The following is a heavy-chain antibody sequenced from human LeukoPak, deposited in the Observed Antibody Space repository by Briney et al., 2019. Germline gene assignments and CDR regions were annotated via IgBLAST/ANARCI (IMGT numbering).Heavy chain of an antibody. J-gene: IGHJ4*02. Sequence: GASVKVSCKASGYTFTSYDINWVRQATGQGLEWMGWMNPNSGNTGYAQKFQGRVTMTRNTSISTAYMELSRLRSDDTAVYYCASGDSSGYYYNDYWGQGTLVTVSS. CDR3: ASGDSSGYYYNDY. D-gene: IGHD3-22*01. CDR1: GYTFTSYD. CDR2: MNPNSGNT. V-gene: IGHV1-8*01.